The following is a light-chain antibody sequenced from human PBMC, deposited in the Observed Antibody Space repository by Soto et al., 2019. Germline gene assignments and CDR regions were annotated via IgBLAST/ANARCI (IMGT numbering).Light chain of an antibody. CDR3: QQYNSYPWT. Sequence: DIQMTQSPSTLSASVGDRVTITCRASQSISSWLAWYQQKPGKAPKLLIYDASCLESGVPSSFSVSGSGTEFTLTISSLQPDDFATYYCQQYNSYPWTVGQGTKVHSK. CDR1: QSISSW. V-gene: IGKV1-5*01. J-gene: IGKJ1*01. CDR2: DAS.